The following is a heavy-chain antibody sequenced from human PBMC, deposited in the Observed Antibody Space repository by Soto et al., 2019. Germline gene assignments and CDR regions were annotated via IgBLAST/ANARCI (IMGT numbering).Heavy chain of an antibody. D-gene: IGHD2-15*01. CDR3: ARDSRWRYCSGGSCGYYYGMDV. CDR2: MHYSGST. V-gene: IGHV4-59*01. Sequence: QVQLQESGPGLVKPSETLSLTCTVSGASISSYYWNWIRQPPGKGLEWIGYMHYSGSTNYNPSLKSRVTISVDTSKNQFSLKLSSVTAADTAVYYCARDSRWRYCSGGSCGYYYGMDVWGQGTTVTVSS. J-gene: IGHJ6*02. CDR1: GASISSYY.